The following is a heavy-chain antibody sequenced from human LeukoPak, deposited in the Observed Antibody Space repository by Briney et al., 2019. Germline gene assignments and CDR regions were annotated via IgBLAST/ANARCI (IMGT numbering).Heavy chain of an antibody. J-gene: IGHJ4*02. Sequence: SETLSLTCTVSGGSISSYYWSWIRQPPGKGLEWIGYIYYSGSTNYNPSLKSRVTISVDTSKNQFSLRLSSVTAADTAVYYCARRGRGWYPFVWGQGTLVTVSS. D-gene: IGHD6-19*01. CDR2: IYYSGST. CDR1: GGSISSYY. V-gene: IGHV4-59*08. CDR3: ARRGRGWYPFV.